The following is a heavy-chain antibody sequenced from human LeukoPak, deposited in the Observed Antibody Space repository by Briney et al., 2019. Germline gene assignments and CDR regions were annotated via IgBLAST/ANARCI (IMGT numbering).Heavy chain of an antibody. CDR2: INVDSGGT. V-gene: IGHV1-2*02. J-gene: IGHJ6*03. CDR3: ARDEGYYNYMDV. Sequence: ASVKVSCKASRYSFTGYYMHWVRLAPGQGLEWMGWINVDSGGTKYAEKFQGRVTMTRDTSISTAYMELSRLRSDDTAVYYRARDEGYYNYMDVWGKGTTVSVSS. CDR1: RYSFTGYY.